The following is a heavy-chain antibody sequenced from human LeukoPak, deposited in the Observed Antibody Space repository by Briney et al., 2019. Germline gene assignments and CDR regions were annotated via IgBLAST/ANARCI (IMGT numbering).Heavy chain of an antibody. CDR3: ARDGFLPFDY. Sequence: SETLSLTCTVSGGSISSGGYYWSWIRQPPGKGLEWIGYIYHSGSTYYNPSLKSRVTISVDRSKNQFSLKLSSVTAADTAVYYCARDGFLPFDYWGQGTLVTVSS. CDR2: IYHSGST. V-gene: IGHV4-30-2*01. J-gene: IGHJ4*02. CDR1: GGSISSGGYY. D-gene: IGHD2-2*03.